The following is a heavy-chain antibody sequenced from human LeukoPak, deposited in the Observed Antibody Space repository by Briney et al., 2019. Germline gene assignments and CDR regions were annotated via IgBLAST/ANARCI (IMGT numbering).Heavy chain of an antibody. J-gene: IGHJ5*02. D-gene: IGHD3-9*01. CDR3: AREADYDTLTGSSWFDP. CDR1: GGSFSGYY. V-gene: IGHV4-34*01. Sequence: PSETLSLTCAVYGGSFSGYYWSWIRQPPGKGLEWIGEINHSGSTNYNPSLKSRVTISVDTSKNQFSLKLSSVTAADTAVYYCAREADYDTLTGSSWFDPWGQGALVTVSS. CDR2: INHSGST.